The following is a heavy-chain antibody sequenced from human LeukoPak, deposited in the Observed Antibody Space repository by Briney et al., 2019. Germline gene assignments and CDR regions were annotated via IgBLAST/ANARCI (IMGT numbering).Heavy chain of an antibody. J-gene: IGHJ4*02. V-gene: IGHV3-21*01. D-gene: IGHD4-17*01. CDR1: GFTFSSYS. CDR2: ISSSSSYI. CDR3: ARDGRDYGDYYYFDY. Sequence: GGSLRLSCAASGFTFSSYSMNWVRQAPGKGLEWVSSISSSSSYIYYADSVKGRLTISRDNAKNSLYLQMNSLRAEDTAVYYCARDGRDYGDYYYFDYWGQGTLVTVSS.